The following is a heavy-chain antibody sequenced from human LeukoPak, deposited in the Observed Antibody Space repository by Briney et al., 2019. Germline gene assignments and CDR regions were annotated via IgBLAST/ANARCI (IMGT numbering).Heavy chain of an antibody. CDR2: ISRSGSSL. J-gene: IGHJ4*02. V-gene: IGHV3-11*01. D-gene: IGHD6-13*01. CDR3: ARAGIGPSPLDY. Sequence: GGSLRLSCAASGLTFSDYYMSWIRQAPGKGLECVSYISRSGSSLYHADSVKGRFTISRDNAKNSLYLQMNSLRAEDTAVYYCARAGIGPSPLDYWGQGTLVTVSS. CDR1: GLTFSDYY.